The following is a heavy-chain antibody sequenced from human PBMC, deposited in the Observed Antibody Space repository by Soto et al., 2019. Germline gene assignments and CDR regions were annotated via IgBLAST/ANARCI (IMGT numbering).Heavy chain of an antibody. V-gene: IGHV4-59*01. J-gene: IGHJ6*02. Sequence: PSETLSLTCTVSGGSISSYYWSWIRQPPGKGLEWIGYIYYGGSTNYNPSLKSRVTISVDTSKNQFSLKLSSVTAADTAVYYCARVQWLVDYYYGMDVWGQGTTVTVSS. CDR1: GGSISSYY. CDR3: ARVQWLVDYYYGMDV. CDR2: IYYGGST. D-gene: IGHD6-19*01.